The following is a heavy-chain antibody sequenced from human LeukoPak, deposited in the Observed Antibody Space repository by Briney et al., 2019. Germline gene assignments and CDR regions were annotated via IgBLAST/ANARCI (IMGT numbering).Heavy chain of an antibody. CDR1: GYTFTSYD. CDR3: ARARRDYVWGSYRCREYFQH. V-gene: IGHV1-8*03. CDR2: MTPNSGNT. J-gene: IGHJ1*01. D-gene: IGHD3-16*02. Sequence: ASVQVSCQASGYTFTSYDINWVRQATGQGIEWMGWMTPNSGNTVYAQTFQGRVTITRNTSISTAYMELSSLRSEDTAVYYCARARRDYVWGSYRCREYFQHWGQDTLVTVSS.